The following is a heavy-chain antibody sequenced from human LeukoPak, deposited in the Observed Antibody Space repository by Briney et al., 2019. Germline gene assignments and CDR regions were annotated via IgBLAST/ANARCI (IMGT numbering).Heavy chain of an antibody. CDR3: ARDNCSSTSCYTDNANWFDP. Sequence: AASVKVSCKASGGTFSSYAISWVRQAPGQGLEWMGGIIPIFGTANYAQKFQGRVTITADESTSTAYMELSSLRSEDTAVYYCARDNCSSTSCYTDNANWFDPWGQGTLVTVSS. V-gene: IGHV1-69*13. D-gene: IGHD2-2*02. CDR2: IIPIFGTA. CDR1: GGTFSSYA. J-gene: IGHJ5*02.